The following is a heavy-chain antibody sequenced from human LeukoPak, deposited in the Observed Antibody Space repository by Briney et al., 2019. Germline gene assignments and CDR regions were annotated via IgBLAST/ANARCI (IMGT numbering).Heavy chain of an antibody. D-gene: IGHD4/OR15-4a*01. CDR1: GGSFSGYY. CDR2: INHSGST. Sequence: PSETLSLTCAVYGGSFSGYYWSWIRQPPGKGPEWIGEINHSGSTNYNPSLKSRVTISVDTSKNQSSLKLSSVTAADTAVYYCARGTPNNPWGQGTLVTVSS. V-gene: IGHV4-34*01. CDR3: ARGTPNNP. J-gene: IGHJ5*02.